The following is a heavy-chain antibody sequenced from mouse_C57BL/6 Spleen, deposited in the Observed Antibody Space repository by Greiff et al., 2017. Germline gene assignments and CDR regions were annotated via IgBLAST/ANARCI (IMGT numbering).Heavy chain of an antibody. V-gene: IGHV5-16*01. CDR2: INYDGSST. CDR1: GFTFSDYY. Sequence: EVKLVESEGGLVQPGSSMKLSCTASGFTFSDYYMAWVRQVPEKGLEWVANINYDGSSTYYLDSLKSRFTISRDNAKNILYLQMSSLNSEDTATXSCARHCYGSSYGFADWGKGTLVTVSA. CDR3: ARHCYGSSYGFAD. J-gene: IGHJ3*01. D-gene: IGHD1-1*01.